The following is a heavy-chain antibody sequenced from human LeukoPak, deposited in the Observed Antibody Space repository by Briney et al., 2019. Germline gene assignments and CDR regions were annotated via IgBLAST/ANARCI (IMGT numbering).Heavy chain of an antibody. D-gene: IGHD2-15*01. J-gene: IGHJ6*02. CDR1: GGSFSGYY. Sequence: KPSETLSLTCAVYGGSFSGYYWSWIRQPPGKGLEWIGEINHSGSINYNPSLKSRVTISVDTSKNQFSLKLSSVTAADTAVYYCARGYQRVRRYCSGGSCYSDYYYYGMDVWGQGTTVTVSS. V-gene: IGHV4-34*01. CDR2: INHSGSI. CDR3: ARGYQRVRRYCSGGSCYSDYYYYGMDV.